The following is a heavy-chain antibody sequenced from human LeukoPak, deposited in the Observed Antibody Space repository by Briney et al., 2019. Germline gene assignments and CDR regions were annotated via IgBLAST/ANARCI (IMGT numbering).Heavy chain of an antibody. V-gene: IGHV4-4*09. J-gene: IGHJ6*03. CDR3: ERDFIAAARGRIYYYYYYIDV. CDR1: GGLNRIYY. Sequence: PSVTLTLTCTVTGGLNRIYYWSGMPDSPAKALEGIRNNYTSWSTNCNPPLNRIDTMSVDTYKNQFSLKQSPVTAAHTPLYYCERDFIAAARGRIYYYYYYIDVWGKGTTVTVSS. CDR2: NYTSWST. D-gene: IGHD6-25*01.